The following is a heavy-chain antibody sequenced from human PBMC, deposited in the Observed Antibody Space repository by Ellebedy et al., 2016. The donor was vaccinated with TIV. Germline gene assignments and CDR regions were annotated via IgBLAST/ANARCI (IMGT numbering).Heavy chain of an antibody. CDR1: GFTFSNYA. D-gene: IGHD4-17*01. V-gene: IGHV3-7*01. CDR3: ARVTTLATGTGYYFDY. CDR2: IKQDGTEK. Sequence: GESLKISCAASGFTFSNYAMGWVRQAPGKGLEWVANIKQDGTEKYYVDSVKGRFTISRDNAKNSLYLQMNSLRAEDTAVYYCARVTTLATGTGYYFDYWGQGTLVTVSS. J-gene: IGHJ4*02.